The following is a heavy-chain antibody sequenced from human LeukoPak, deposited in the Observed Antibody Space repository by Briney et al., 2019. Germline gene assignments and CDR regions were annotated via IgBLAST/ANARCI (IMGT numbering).Heavy chain of an antibody. J-gene: IGHJ5*02. Sequence: ASVTVSCTASGYTFTSYGISWVRQAPGQGLEWMGWISAYNGNTNYAQKLQGRVTITTDTSTSTAYMELRSLRSDDTAVYYCARDLAYYDILTGYENWFDPWGQGTLVTVSS. D-gene: IGHD3-9*01. CDR2: ISAYNGNT. CDR1: GYTFTSYG. CDR3: ARDLAYYDILTGYENWFDP. V-gene: IGHV1-18*01.